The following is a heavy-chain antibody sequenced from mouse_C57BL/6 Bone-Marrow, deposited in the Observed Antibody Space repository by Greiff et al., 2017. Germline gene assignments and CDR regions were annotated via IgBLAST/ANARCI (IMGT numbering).Heavy chain of an antibody. CDR1: GFTFTDYY. Sequence: VKLMESGGGLVQPGGSLSLSCAASGFTFTDYYMSWVRQPPGKALEWLGFIRNKANGYTTEYSASVKGRFTISRDNSQSILYLQMNALRAEDSATYYCARGAGFDYWGQGTTLTVSS. CDR3: ARGAGFDY. V-gene: IGHV7-3*01. J-gene: IGHJ2*01. CDR2: IRNKANGYTT.